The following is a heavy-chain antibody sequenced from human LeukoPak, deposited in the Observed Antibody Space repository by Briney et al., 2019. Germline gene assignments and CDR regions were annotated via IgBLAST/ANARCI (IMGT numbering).Heavy chain of an antibody. CDR3: ARVGYTSYYYYGMDV. J-gene: IGHJ6*02. V-gene: IGHV3-53*01. Sequence: GGSLRLSCAASGFTVSSNYMSWVRQAPGKGLEWVSAIYSGGSTYYADSVKGRFTISRDNSKNTLYLQMNSLRAEDTAVYYCARVGYTSYYYYGMDVWGQGTTVTVSS. CDR2: IYSGGST. CDR1: GFTVSSNY. D-gene: IGHD6-13*01.